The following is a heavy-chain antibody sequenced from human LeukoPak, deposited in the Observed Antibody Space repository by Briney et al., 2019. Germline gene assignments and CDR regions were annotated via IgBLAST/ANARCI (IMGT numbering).Heavy chain of an antibody. CDR2: IWYDGSNK. V-gene: IGHV3-33*06. D-gene: IGHD6-19*01. Sequence: GGSLRLSCAASGFTFSSYGMHWVRQAPGKGLEWVAVIWYDGSNKYYADSVKGRFTISRDNSKNTLYLQMSSLRAEDTAVYYCAKDRGSSGWFFGYWGQGTLVTVSS. CDR1: GFTFSSYG. J-gene: IGHJ4*02. CDR3: AKDRGSSGWFFGY.